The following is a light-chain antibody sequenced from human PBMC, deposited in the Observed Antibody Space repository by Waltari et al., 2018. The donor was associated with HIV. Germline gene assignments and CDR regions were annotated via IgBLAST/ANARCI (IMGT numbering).Light chain of an antibody. Sequence: QSALTQPPSASGSPGQSVTISCTGTSSDVGGYNYVSWYQQHPGNAPKLIIYEVTERPSGVPDRFSGSKSVNTASLTISGLQAEDEADYYCSSYAGSNKLVFGGGTKLTVV. J-gene: IGLJ2*01. CDR1: SSDVGGYNY. V-gene: IGLV2-8*01. CDR2: EVT. CDR3: SSYAGSNKLV.